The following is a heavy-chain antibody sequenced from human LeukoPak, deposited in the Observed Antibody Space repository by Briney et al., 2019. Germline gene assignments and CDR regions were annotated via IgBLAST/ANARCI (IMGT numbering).Heavy chain of an antibody. CDR3: AREVEHAFDI. CDR1: GFTFSSYS. D-gene: IGHD1-1*01. J-gene: IGHJ3*02. CDR2: ISSSSSTI. Sequence: PGGSLRLSCAASGFTFSSYSMNWVRQAPGKVLEWVSYISSSSSTIYYADSVKGRFTISRDNAKNSLYLQMNSLRAEDTAVYYCAREVEHAFDIWGQGTMVTVSS. V-gene: IGHV3-48*01.